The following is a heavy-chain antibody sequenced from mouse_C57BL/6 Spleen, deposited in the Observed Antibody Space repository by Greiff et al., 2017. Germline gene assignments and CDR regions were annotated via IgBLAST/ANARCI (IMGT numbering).Heavy chain of an antibody. Sequence: EVQLQESGPGLVKPSQSLSLTCSVTGYSITSGYYWNWLRQFPGNKLEWMGYISSYGSNNYNPSLKNRISITRDTSKNQFFLKLNSVTTEDTATYYCARVYYSNYWYFDVWGTGTTVTVSS. V-gene: IGHV3-6*01. J-gene: IGHJ1*03. CDR2: ISSYGSN. CDR3: ARVYYSNYWYFDV. CDR1: GYSITSGYY. D-gene: IGHD2-5*01.